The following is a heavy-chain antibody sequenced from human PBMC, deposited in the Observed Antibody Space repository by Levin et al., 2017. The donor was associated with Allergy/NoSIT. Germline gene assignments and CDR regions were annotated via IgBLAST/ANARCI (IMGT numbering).Heavy chain of an antibody. V-gene: IGHV1-18*01. CDR2: ISAYNGNT. CDR1: GYTFTSYG. Sequence: ASVKVSCKASGYTFTSYGISWVRQAPGQGLEWMGWISAYNGNTNYAQKLQGRVTMTTDTSTSTAYMELRSLRSDDTAVYYCARVKVGATHTRGAAGNDYWGQGTLVTVSS. D-gene: IGHD1-26*01. CDR3: ARVKVGATHTRGAAGNDY. J-gene: IGHJ4*02.